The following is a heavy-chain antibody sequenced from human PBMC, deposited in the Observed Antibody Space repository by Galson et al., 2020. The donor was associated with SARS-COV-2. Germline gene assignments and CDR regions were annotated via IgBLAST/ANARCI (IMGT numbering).Heavy chain of an antibody. CDR3: ATSFAGAGTDPYDYDDYGMDV. CDR1: GYTLTELS. D-gene: IGHD6-19*01. CDR2: FDPEDGET. V-gene: IGHV1-24*01. J-gene: IGHJ6*02. Sequence: ASVKVSCKVSGYTLTELSMHWVRQAPGKGLEWMGGFDPEDGETIYAQKFQGRVTMTEDTSTDTAYMELSSLRSEATAVYYCATSFAGAGTDPYDYDDYGMDVWGQGTTVTVAS.